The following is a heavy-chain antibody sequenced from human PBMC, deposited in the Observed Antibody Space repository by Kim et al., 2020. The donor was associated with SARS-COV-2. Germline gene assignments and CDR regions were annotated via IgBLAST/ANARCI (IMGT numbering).Heavy chain of an antibody. D-gene: IGHD2-2*01. CDR2: ISYDGSNK. Sequence: GGSLRLSCAASGFTFSSYGMHWVRQAPGKGLEWVAVISYDGSNKYYADSVKGRFTISRDNSKNTLYLQMNSLRAEDTAVYYCAKDRWEYQLPIDYWGQGTLVTVSS. J-gene: IGHJ4*02. CDR3: AKDRWEYQLPIDY. CDR1: GFTFSSYG. V-gene: IGHV3-30*18.